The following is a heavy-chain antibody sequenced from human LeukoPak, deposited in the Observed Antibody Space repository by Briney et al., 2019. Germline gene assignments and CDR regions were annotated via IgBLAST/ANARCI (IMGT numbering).Heavy chain of an antibody. CDR1: GYTFTRYA. CDR2: INTNTGNP. J-gene: IGHJ4*02. CDR3: ARDSYGSGTYHPY. D-gene: IGHD3-10*01. V-gene: IGHV7-4-1*02. Sequence: ASVKVSCKASGYTFTRYAMNWVRQAPGQGLEWMGWINTNTGNPTYAQGFTGRFVFSLDTSVSTAYLQISSLKAEGTAVYYCARDSYGSGTYHPYWGQGTLVTVSS.